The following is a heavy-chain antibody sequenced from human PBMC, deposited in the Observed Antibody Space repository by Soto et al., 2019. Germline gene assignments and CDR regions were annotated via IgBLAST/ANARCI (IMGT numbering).Heavy chain of an antibody. Sequence: QVQLVQSGAEVKKPGSSVKVSCKASGGTFSSYTISWVRQAPGQGLEWMGRIIPILGIANYAQKFQGRVTITADNSTSTAYMELSSLRSEYTAVYYCARGMTTVTSWLGYYCGMDVWGQGTTVTVSS. J-gene: IGHJ6*02. CDR3: ARGMTTVTSWLGYYCGMDV. CDR2: IIPILGIA. D-gene: IGHD4-17*01. CDR1: GGTFSSYT. V-gene: IGHV1-69*02.